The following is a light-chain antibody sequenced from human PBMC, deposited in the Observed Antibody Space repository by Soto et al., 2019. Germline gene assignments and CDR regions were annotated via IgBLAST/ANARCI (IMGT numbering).Light chain of an antibody. J-gene: IGKJ1*01. V-gene: IGKV1-27*01. CDR3: QKYSSARWT. CDR1: QGISNY. Sequence: DIQMTRSPSSLSASVGNRVTITCRASQGISNYLAWYQQKPGKVPKLLIYAASTLQSGVPSRFSGSGSGTDFTLTITSLHPEDVATYYCQKYSSARWTFGQGTKVDIK. CDR2: AAS.